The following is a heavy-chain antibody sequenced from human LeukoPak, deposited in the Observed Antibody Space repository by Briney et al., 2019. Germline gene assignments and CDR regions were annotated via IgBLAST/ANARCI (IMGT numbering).Heavy chain of an antibody. CDR1: GWTFSRYR. CDR2: ISSSSSYI. Sequence: GGALRLSCAASGWTFSRYRMNGVGQAPGKGREGVASISSSSSYIYYADSVTGRFPISRDKANNSLYLQMNSLRAEDTAVYYCARAQAMWSTSRAFDIWGQGTMVTVSS. J-gene: IGHJ3*02. D-gene: IGHD2-2*01. V-gene: IGHV3-21*01. CDR3: ARAQAMWSTSRAFDI.